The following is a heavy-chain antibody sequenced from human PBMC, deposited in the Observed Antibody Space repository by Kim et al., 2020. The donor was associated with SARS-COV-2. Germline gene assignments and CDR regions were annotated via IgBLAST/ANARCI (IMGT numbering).Heavy chain of an antibody. V-gene: IGHV3-30*01. CDR3: ARNARNTMIRGVIFY. J-gene: IGHJ4*02. Sequence: ADFMKGRFTISRDTSNNTLYLQMTRLTTEDTAVYYCARNARNTMIRGVIFYWGQGTLVTVSS. D-gene: IGHD3-10*01.